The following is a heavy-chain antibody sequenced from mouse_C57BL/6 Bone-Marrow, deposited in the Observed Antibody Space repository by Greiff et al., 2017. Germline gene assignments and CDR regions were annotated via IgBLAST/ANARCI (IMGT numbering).Heavy chain of an antibody. CDR2: INYDGSST. D-gene: IGHD1-1*01. CDR1: GFTFSDYY. CDR3: ARVLTTVGFDV. V-gene: IGHV5-16*01. Sequence: EVQLVESEGGLVQPGSSMKLSCTASGFTFSDYYMAWVRQVPEKGLEWVANINYDGSSTYYLDSLKSRFIISRDNAKNILYLQMSSLKSEDTATYYCARVLTTVGFDVWGTGTTVTVSS. J-gene: IGHJ1*03.